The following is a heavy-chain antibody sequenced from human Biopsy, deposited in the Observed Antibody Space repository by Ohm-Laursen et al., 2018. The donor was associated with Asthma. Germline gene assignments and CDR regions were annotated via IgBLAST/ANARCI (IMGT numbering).Heavy chain of an antibody. V-gene: IGHV3-30*03. J-gene: IGHJ3*02. CDR2: ISSDGHNK. CDR3: ARESGQDSGGTGAFDR. CDR1: GFVFSQSG. Sequence: SLRLSCAAFGFVFSQSGMHWVRQAPGKGLEWVALISSDGHNKYYKDSVKGRFTISRDNSKLRLYLEINSLRVEDSAVYYCARESGQDSGGTGAFDRWGQGIMVAVSA. D-gene: IGHD4-23*01.